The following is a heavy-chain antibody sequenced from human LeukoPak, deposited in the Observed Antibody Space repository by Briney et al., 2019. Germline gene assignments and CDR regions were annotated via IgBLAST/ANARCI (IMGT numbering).Heavy chain of an antibody. CDR1: GFTFSSYA. CDR2: ISYDGSNK. Sequence: PGGSLRLSCAASGFTFSSYAMHWVRQAPGKGLEWVAVISYDGSNKYYADSVKGRFTISRDNSKNTLYLQMNSLRAEDTAVYYCARDKRSYYYDSSGYFGYWGQGTLVTVSS. D-gene: IGHD3-22*01. J-gene: IGHJ4*02. CDR3: ARDKRSYYYDSSGYFGY. V-gene: IGHV3-30*04.